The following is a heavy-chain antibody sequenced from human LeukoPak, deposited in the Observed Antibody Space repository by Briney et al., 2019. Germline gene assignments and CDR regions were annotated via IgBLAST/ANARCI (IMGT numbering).Heavy chain of an antibody. J-gene: IGHJ4*02. D-gene: IGHD5-12*01. CDR3: AKEGYSGYEGNFDY. CDR2: ISGSGGST. Sequence: GGSLRLSCAASGFTFSTYWMSWVRQAPGKGLEWVSAISGSGGSTYYADSVKGRFTISRDNSKNTLYLQMNSLRAEDTAVYYCAKEGYSGYEGNFDYWGQGTLVTVSS. CDR1: GFTFSTYW. V-gene: IGHV3-23*01.